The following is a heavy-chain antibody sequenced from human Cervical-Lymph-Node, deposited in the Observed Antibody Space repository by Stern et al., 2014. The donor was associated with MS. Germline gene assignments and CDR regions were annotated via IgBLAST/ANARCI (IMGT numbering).Heavy chain of an antibody. CDR3: ASADLTASSYY. CDR1: GGAFNNYV. CDR2: IIPLLSTP. D-gene: IGHD3-16*01. Sequence: VQLVESGAEVKKPGSSVKVSCKASGGAFNNYVINWVRQAPGQGLEWMGAIIPLLSTPRTAQRFQGRLTITADESTNTVYMELSSLRSDDTAVYYCASADLTASSYYWGQGTLVPVSS. V-gene: IGHV1-69*01. J-gene: IGHJ4*02.